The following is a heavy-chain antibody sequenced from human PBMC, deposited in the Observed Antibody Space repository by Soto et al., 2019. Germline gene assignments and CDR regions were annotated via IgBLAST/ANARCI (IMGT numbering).Heavy chain of an antibody. D-gene: IGHD2-15*01. CDR3: AKGGRDGFSSGGRCYFDY. J-gene: IGHJ4*02. CDR1: GFTFDDYA. Sequence: EVQLVESGGGLVQPGRSLRLSCAASGFTFDDYAMHWVRRVPGKGLEWVSSISWNSNIIGYADSVKGRFTISRDNAKNALYVQMNSLRPEDTALYYCAKGGRDGFSSGGRCYFDYWGQGALVTVSS. V-gene: IGHV3-9*01. CDR2: ISWNSNII.